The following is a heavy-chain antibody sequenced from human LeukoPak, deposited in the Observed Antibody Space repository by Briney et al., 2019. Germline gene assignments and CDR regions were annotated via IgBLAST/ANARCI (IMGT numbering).Heavy chain of an antibody. V-gene: IGHV3-30*18. D-gene: IGHD3-22*01. Sequence: GRSLRLSCAASGFTFSSYGMHWVRQAPGQGLEWVAVISYDGSNKYYADSVKGRFTISRDNSKHTLYLQMNSLRAEDTAVYYCAKELVYYDSSGYYEGDYWGQGTLVTVSS. CDR1: GFTFSSYG. CDR2: ISYDGSNK. J-gene: IGHJ4*02. CDR3: AKELVYYDSSGYYEGDY.